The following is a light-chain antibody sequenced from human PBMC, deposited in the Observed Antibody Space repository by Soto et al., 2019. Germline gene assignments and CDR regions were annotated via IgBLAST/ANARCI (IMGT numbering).Light chain of an antibody. Sequence: EIVLTQSPGTLSLSPGERGTLSCRASQRFGSSNLAWYQQKPGQAPRLLIYSTSSRATGIPDRFGGSESGTDFTLTISRLEPEDFAVYYCQQYGNSPWTFGQGTKVDIK. CDR1: QRFGSSN. CDR2: STS. J-gene: IGKJ1*01. CDR3: QQYGNSPWT. V-gene: IGKV3-20*01.